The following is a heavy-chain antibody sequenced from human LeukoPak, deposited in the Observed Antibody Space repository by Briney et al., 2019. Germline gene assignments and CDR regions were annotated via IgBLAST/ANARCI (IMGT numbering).Heavy chain of an antibody. V-gene: IGHV3-11*01. CDR2: ISSSGSTI. CDR1: GFTFSDYY. Sequence: NPGGSLRLSCAASGFTFSDYYMSWIRQAPGKGLEWVSYISSSGSTIYYADSVKGRFTISRDNAKNSLYLQMNSLRADDTAVYYCAKSGRYCSAGSCYQEASLDYWGQGTLVTVSS. CDR3: AKSGRYCSAGSCYQEASLDY. D-gene: IGHD2-15*01. J-gene: IGHJ4*02.